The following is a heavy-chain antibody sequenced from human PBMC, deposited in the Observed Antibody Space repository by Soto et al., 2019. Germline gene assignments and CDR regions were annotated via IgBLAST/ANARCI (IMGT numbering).Heavy chain of an antibody. D-gene: IGHD4-17*01. CDR1: GFTFSSYA. J-gene: IGHJ6*02. V-gene: IGHV3-23*01. CDR2: ISGSGDKT. CDR3: AKILSTVTSYYYGMDA. Sequence: PGGSLRLSCAASGFTFSSYAMGWVRQAPGKGLEAFSSISGSGDKTYYKDSVRGRFTISRDNSRNTVDLQMNSLRPEDTAVYHCAKILSTVTSYYYGMDAWGQGTTVTVSS.